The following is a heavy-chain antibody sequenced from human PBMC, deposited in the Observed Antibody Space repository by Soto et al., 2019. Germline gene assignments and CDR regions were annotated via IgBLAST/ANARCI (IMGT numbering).Heavy chain of an antibody. CDR3: TTGAGQQLATDYYYYGMDV. Sequence: PGGSLRLSCAASGFTFSNAWMNWVRQAPGKGLEWVGRIKSKTDGGTTDYAAPVKGRFTISRDDSKNTLYLQMNSLKTEDTAVYYCTTGAGQQLATDYYYYGMDVGGQGTTVTVSS. J-gene: IGHJ6*02. CDR2: IKSKTDGGTT. V-gene: IGHV3-15*07. D-gene: IGHD6-13*01. CDR1: GFTFSNAW.